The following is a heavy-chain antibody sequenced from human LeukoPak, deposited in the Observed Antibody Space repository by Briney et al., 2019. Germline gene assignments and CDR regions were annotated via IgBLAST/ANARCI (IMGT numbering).Heavy chain of an antibody. J-gene: IGHJ4*02. CDR3: TKSPKWGSLFDY. CDR1: GFTFSSYE. V-gene: IGHV3-49*04. Sequence: PGGSLRLSCAASGFTFSSYEMNWVRQAPGKGLEWVGFIRSKAYGGTTEYAASVKGRFAISRDDSKSIAYLQMNSLKTEDTAVYYCTKSPKWGSLFDYWGQGTLVTVSS. D-gene: IGHD7-27*01. CDR2: IRSKAYGGTT.